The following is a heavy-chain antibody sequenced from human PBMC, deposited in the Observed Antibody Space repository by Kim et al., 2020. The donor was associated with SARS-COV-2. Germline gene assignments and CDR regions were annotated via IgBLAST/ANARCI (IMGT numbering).Heavy chain of an antibody. V-gene: IGHV7-4-1*02. Sequence: ASVKVSCKASGYTFTSYAMNWVRQAPGQGLEWMGWINTNTGNPTYAQGFTGRFVFSLDTSVSTAYLQISSLKAGDTAVYYCARVHVLLWLGGAFDIWGQGTMVTVSS. J-gene: IGHJ3*02. CDR2: INTNTGNP. CDR3: ARVHVLLWLGGAFDI. CDR1: GYTFTSYA. D-gene: IGHD3-10*01.